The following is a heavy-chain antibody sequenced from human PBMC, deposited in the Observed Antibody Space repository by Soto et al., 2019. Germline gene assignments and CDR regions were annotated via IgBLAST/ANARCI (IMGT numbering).Heavy chain of an antibody. Sequence: ASVKVSCKASGYTFTGYYMHWVRQAPGQGLEWMGWINPNSGGTNYAQKFQGWVTMTRDTSISTAYMELSRLGSDDTAVYYCARDRGLYSSSSRPAGNFDPWGQGTLVTVSS. J-gene: IGHJ5*02. V-gene: IGHV1-2*04. CDR2: INPNSGGT. CDR3: ARDRGLYSSSSRPAGNFDP. CDR1: GYTFTGYY. D-gene: IGHD6-6*01.